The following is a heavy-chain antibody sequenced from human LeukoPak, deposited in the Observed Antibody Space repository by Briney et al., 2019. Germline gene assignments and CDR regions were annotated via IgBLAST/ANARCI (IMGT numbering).Heavy chain of an antibody. CDR2: ISYDGSNK. D-gene: IGHD6-13*01. CDR1: GFTFSSYA. V-gene: IGHV3-30*04. J-gene: IGHJ4*02. Sequence: GGSLRLSCAASGFTFSSYAMHWVRQAPGKGLEWVAVISYDGSNKYYADSVKGRFTISRDNSKNTLYLQMNSLRAEDTAVYYCARESSSSWSLDYWGQGTLVTVSS. CDR3: ARESSSSWSLDY.